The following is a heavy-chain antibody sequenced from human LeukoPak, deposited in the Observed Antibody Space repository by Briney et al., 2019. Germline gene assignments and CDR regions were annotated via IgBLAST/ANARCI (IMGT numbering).Heavy chain of an antibody. D-gene: IGHD3-22*01. Sequence: TASETLSLTCTVSGTSISSSYWSWIRQPPRKRLEWIGYIYCNGNTNSNPSLKSRVTISVDTSKNQFSLKLSSVTAADTAVYYCVRGNYDNRGYSNAFDIWGQGAMVTVSS. CDR1: GTSISSSY. V-gene: IGHV4-59*01. J-gene: IGHJ3*02. CDR2: IYCNGNT. CDR3: VRGNYDNRGYSNAFDI.